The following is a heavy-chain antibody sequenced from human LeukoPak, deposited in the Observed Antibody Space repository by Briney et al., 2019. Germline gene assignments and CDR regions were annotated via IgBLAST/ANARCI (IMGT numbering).Heavy chain of an antibody. Sequence: GGSLRLSCAASGSTVSSNYMSWVRQAPGKGLEWVSVIYSGGSTYYADSVKGRFTISRDNSKNTLYLQMNSPRAEDTAVYYCARLYDSSGYAIDYWGQGTLVTVSS. J-gene: IGHJ4*02. V-gene: IGHV3-66*04. D-gene: IGHD3-22*01. CDR1: GSTVSSNY. CDR2: IYSGGST. CDR3: ARLYDSSGYAIDY.